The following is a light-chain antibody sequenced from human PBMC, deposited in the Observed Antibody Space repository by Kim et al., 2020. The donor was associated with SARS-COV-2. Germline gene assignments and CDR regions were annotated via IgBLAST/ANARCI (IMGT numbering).Light chain of an antibody. Sequence: SVGDRVTIICRVSKRISRYLDWYQQKPGKAPPLLLYAGSSLQSGVSSRFSGSGSGTAFTLTISSLQPEDFASYYCHQSYSTPPRTFGQGTKLDIK. CDR1: KRISRY. V-gene: IGKV1-39*01. CDR3: HQSYSTPPRT. J-gene: IGKJ1*01. CDR2: AGS.